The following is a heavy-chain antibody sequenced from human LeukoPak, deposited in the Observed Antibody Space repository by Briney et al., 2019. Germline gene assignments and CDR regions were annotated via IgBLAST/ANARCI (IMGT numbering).Heavy chain of an antibody. D-gene: IGHD3-10*01. V-gene: IGHV3-30*18. CDR2: ILFDGRKQ. J-gene: IGHJ4*02. Sequence: PGMSLRLSCAASGFTFSNYVMHWVRQAPGEGPEWLGYILFDGRKQYYADSVKGRFTISRDNAKNTVYLQVNGLGPDDTAVYYCAKHVGALGGSGTYSFDHWGQGTLVSVSS. CDR1: GFTFSNYV. CDR3: AKHVGALGGSGTYSFDH.